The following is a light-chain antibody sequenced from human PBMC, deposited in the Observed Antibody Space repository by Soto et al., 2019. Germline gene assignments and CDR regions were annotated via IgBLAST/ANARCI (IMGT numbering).Light chain of an antibody. V-gene: IGKV1-27*01. CDR3: QKYRSAPFA. CDR1: QGISNY. J-gene: IGKJ3*01. Sequence: DIQMTQSPSSLSASVGDRVTITCRASQGISNYLAWYQQKPGKVPKLLIYAASTLQSGVPSRFSGSGSGKDFSLSISSLQPEDVETYYCQKYRSAPFAFGPGIKVDIK. CDR2: AAS.